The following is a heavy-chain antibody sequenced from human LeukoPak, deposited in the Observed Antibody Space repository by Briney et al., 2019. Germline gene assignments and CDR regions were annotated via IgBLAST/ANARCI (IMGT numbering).Heavy chain of an antibody. J-gene: IGHJ4*02. CDR1: GGSISGYY. CDR3: VRAKGDY. Sequence: SETLSLTCTVSGGSISGYYWSWIRQPPGKGLEWIGYIYYSGSTNYNPSLASRVTISVDTSKNQFSLKVTSVTAADTAVYYCVRAKGDYWGQGTLVTVSS. CDR2: IYYSGST. V-gene: IGHV4-59*01.